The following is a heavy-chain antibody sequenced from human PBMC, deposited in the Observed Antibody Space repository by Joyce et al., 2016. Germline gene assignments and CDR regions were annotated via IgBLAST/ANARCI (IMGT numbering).Heavy chain of an antibody. V-gene: IGHV3-23*01. CDR3: AKYYYDSSGYPAFYYFDY. CDR1: GFNFSYYD. D-gene: IGHD3-22*01. J-gene: IGHJ4*01. Sequence: EVQLLESGGGLVQPVWSLKLSCAASGFNFSYYDMSWVRRAAGKGRELVTSISGSGGNTYYADTVKGVFTISRDKSKDTLYLQRHSLRAEDTAVYYCAKYYYDSSGYPAFYYFDYWGHGTLVTVSS. CDR2: ISGSGGNT.